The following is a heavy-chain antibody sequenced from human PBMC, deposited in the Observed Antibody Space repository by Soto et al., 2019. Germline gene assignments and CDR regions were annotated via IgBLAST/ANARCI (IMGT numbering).Heavy chain of an antibody. CDR3: ARTEIAAAGFDY. V-gene: IGHV4-61*01. CDR2: IYYSGST. CDR1: GGSVRSGSYY. D-gene: IGHD6-13*01. J-gene: IGHJ4*02. Sequence: TSETLSLTCTVAGGSVRSGSYYWSWIRQPPGKGLEWIGYIYYSGSTNYNPSLKSRVTISVDTSKNQFSLKLSSVTAADTAVYYCARTEIAAAGFDYWGQGTLVTVSS.